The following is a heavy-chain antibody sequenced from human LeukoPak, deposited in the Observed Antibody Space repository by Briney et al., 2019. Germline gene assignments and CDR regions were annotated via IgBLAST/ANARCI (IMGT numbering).Heavy chain of an antibody. CDR1: GFTFSSYS. CDR2: ISSSSSTI. D-gene: IGHD3-3*01. J-gene: IGHJ4*02. V-gene: IGHV3-48*01. CDR3: ARGLRDFWSGDYY. Sequence: GGSLRLSCAASGFTFSSYSMNWVRQAPGKGLEWVSYISSSSSTIYYADSVKGRFTISRDNAKNSLYLQMNSLRAEDTAVYYCARGLRDFWSGDYYWGQGTLVTVSS.